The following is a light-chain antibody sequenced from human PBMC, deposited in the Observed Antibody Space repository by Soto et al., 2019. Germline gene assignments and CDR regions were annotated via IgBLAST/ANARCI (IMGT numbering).Light chain of an antibody. CDR2: SNN. CDR3: AAWDDSLNGYV. CDR1: SSNIGSNT. V-gene: IGLV1-44*01. J-gene: IGLJ1*01. Sequence: VLTQPPSASGTPGQRVTISCSGSSSNIGSNTVNWYQQLPGTAPKLLIYSNNQRPSGVPDRFSGSKSGTSASLAISGLQSEDEADYYCAAWDDSLNGYVFGAGTKVTVL.